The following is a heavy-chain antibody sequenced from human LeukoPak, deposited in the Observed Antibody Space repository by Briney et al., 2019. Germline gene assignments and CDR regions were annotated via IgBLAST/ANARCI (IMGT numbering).Heavy chain of an antibody. CDR2: ISGSGGST. CDR1: GFTFSSYA. D-gene: IGHD5-18*01. V-gene: IGHV3-23*01. Sequence: GGSLRLSCAASGFTFSSYAMSWVRQAPGKGLEWVSAISGSGGSTYYADSVKGRFTISRDNSKNTLYLQMNSLRAEDTAVYYCAKGMGGYPVFYYFDYWGQGTLVTVSS. CDR3: AKGMGGYPVFYYFDY. J-gene: IGHJ4*02.